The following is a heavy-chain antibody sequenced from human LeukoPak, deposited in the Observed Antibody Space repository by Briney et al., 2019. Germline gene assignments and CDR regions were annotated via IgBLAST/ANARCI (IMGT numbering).Heavy chain of an antibody. CDR3: ARDYNYYYYYGMDV. CDR1: GGSISSGGYY. Sequence: SQTLSLTCTVSGGSISSGGYYWSWIRQHPGKGLEWIGYIYYSGSTYYNPSLKSRVTISVDTSKNQFSLKLSSVTAADTAVYYCARDYNYYYYYGMDVWGQGTTVTVSS. CDR2: IYYSGST. V-gene: IGHV4-31*03. J-gene: IGHJ6*02.